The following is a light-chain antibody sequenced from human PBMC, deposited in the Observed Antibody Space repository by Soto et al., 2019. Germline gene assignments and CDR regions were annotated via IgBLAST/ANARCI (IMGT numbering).Light chain of an antibody. CDR3: QQLHDYPIT. CDR1: QRVTTW. V-gene: IGKV1-5*01. J-gene: IGKJ5*01. CDR2: AAS. Sequence: DIQLTQSPSTLSASVGDRVTITCRASQRVTTWLAWYQQKPGKAPKLLIYAASSLQSGVPSRFSGSGSGTDFTLTISSLQPEDFATYYCQQLHDYPITFGQGTRLEIK.